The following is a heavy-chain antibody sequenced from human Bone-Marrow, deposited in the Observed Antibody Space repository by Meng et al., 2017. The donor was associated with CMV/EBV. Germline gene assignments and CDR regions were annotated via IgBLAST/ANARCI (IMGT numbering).Heavy chain of an antibody. J-gene: IGHJ6*02. CDR1: GGFSSNYY. Sequence: SETLSLTCGVYGGFSSNYYWTWIRQSPGEGLEWIGEINHSGNTNYNPSLAARVTISVDTSKRQFSLSLNSVTAADTAVYYCARGQPKIVVVATSNGLAVWGQGNTVTVSS. CDR3: ARGQPKIVVVATSNGLAV. V-gene: IGHV4-34*01. D-gene: IGHD2-21*01. CDR2: INHSGNT.